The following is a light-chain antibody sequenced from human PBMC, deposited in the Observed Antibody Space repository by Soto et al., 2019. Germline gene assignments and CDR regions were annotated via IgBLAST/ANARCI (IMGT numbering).Light chain of an antibody. Sequence: QSVLTQPPSVSGTPGQRVTISCSGGSSNIGSNYVYWYQQFPGRAPELLMYYNDQRPSGVPDRFSGSKSGTSASLAISGLRSEDEAEYHCASWDDSLRGSVVFGGGTKLTVL. CDR1: SSNIGSNY. V-gene: IGLV1-47*01. CDR3: ASWDDSLRGSVV. J-gene: IGLJ2*01. CDR2: YND.